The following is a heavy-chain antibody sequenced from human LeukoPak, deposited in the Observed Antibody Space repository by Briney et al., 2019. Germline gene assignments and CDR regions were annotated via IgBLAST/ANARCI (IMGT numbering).Heavy chain of an antibody. CDR1: GFTFRSYD. CDR3: ARDVYGGGGYYYYMDV. V-gene: IGHV3-13*01. J-gene: IGHJ6*03. CDR2: IGTAGEI. D-gene: IGHD4-23*01. Sequence: GGSLRLSCAASGFTFRSYDMHWVRQATGKGLEWVSGIGTAGEIYYPGSVKGRFTISRENAKNSLYLQMSSLRAEDTALYYCARDVYGGGGYYYYMDVWGKGTTVTVSS.